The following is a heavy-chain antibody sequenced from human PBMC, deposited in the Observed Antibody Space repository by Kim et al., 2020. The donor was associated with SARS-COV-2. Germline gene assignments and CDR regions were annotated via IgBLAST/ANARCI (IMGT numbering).Heavy chain of an antibody. CDR2: IYYSGST. J-gene: IGHJ4*02. CDR1: GGSISSGGYY. V-gene: IGHV4-31*03. Sequence: SETLSLTCTVSGGSISSGGYYWSWIRQHPGKGLEWIGYIYYSGSTYYNPSLKSRVTISVDTSKNQFSLKLSSVTAADTAVYYCARGGSEYDFWSGYYIGGAVVYFDYWGQGTLVTVSS. D-gene: IGHD3-3*01. CDR3: ARGGSEYDFWSGYYIGGAVVYFDY.